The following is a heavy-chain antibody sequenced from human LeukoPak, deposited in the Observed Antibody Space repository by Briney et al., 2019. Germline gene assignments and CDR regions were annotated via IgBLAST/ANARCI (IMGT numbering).Heavy chain of an antibody. CDR1: GGSISSGRYY. CDR2: VSTTGST. CDR3: ASNPCSGGSCYSYTHYWYFDL. Sequence: SETLSLTCTVSGGSISSGRYYWSWIRQPAGKGLEWIGRVSTTGSTNYNPSLKSRVTISLDTSKNQFSLKLSSVTAADTAVYYCASNPCSGGSCYSYTHYWYFDLWGRGTLVTVSS. V-gene: IGHV4-61*02. J-gene: IGHJ2*01. D-gene: IGHD2-15*01.